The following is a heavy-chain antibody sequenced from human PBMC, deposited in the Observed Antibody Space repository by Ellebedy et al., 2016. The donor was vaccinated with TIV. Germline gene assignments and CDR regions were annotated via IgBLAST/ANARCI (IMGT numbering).Heavy chain of an antibody. V-gene: IGHV3-23*01. CDR2: ISDSGSHA. CDR1: GFTFSSYA. Sequence: GGSLRLXXAASGFTFSSYAMSWVRQAPGKGLEWVSVISDSGSHAFYADSVKGRFTISRDNSKNTLSLQMNSLRAEDTAVYYCAKALYGGNFWGQGTLVTVSS. J-gene: IGHJ4*02. D-gene: IGHD4-23*01. CDR3: AKALYGGNF.